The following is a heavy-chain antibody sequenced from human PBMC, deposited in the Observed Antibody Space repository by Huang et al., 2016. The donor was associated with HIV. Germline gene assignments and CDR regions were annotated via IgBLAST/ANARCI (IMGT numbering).Heavy chain of an antibody. Sequence: EVQLLESGGGLVQTGGSLRLSCAASGFNFSSYAMSWVRRAQGKGLEWGSSSSGSGCSTYYADAVKGRFTISRDNSKNTLYLQMNSLRAEDTAVYYCAKDVRMFDPWGQGTLVTVSS. V-gene: IGHV3-23*01. CDR3: AKDVRMFDP. J-gene: IGHJ5*02. CDR2: SSGSGCST. CDR1: GFNFSSYA.